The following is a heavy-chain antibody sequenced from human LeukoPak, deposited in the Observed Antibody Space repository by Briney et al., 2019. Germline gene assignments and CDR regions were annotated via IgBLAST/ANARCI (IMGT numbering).Heavy chain of an antibody. Sequence: SETLSLTCSVSGDSISSGYYWAWIRQPPGKGLEWIGTIYQSETTYYNPSLKSRVAISLDTSKNQFSLRMNSLTAADTAIYYCARESVAVKWFDPWGQGTLVTVS. J-gene: IGHJ5*02. CDR1: GDSISSGYY. CDR2: IYQSETT. V-gene: IGHV4-38-2*02. CDR3: ARESVAVKWFDP. D-gene: IGHD6-19*01.